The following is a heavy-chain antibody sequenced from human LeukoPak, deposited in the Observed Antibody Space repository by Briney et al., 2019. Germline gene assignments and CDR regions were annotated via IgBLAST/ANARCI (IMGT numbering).Heavy chain of an antibody. CDR1: GFTFSSYG. V-gene: IGHV3-30*18. Sequence: QPGGSLRLSCAASGFTFSSYGMHWVRQAPGEGLEWVAVISYDGSNKYYADSVKGRFTISRDNSKNTLYLQMNSLRAEDTAVYYCAKELTSSSGYLHYFDYWGQGTLVTVSS. CDR2: ISYDGSNK. D-gene: IGHD6-25*01. J-gene: IGHJ4*02. CDR3: AKELTSSSGYLHYFDY.